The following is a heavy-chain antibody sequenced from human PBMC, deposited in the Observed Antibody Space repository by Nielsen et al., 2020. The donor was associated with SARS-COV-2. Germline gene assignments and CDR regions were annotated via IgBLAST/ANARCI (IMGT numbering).Heavy chain of an antibody. CDR1: GFTFSNAR. CDR3: TTRATEGLDY. CDR2: IKSKTDGGTT. J-gene: IGHJ4*02. V-gene: IGHV3-15*01. Sequence: GESLKISCAASGFTFSNARMSWVRQAPGKGLEWVGRIKSKTDGGTTDYAAPVKGRFTISRDDSKNTLYLQMNSLKTEDTAVYYCTTRATEGLDYWGQGTLVTVSS.